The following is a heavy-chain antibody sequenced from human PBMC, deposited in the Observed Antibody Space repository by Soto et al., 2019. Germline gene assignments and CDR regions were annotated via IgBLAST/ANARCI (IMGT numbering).Heavy chain of an antibody. CDR1: GYTFTSYG. Sequence: QVQLVQSGAEVKKPGASVKVSCKASGYTFTSYGISWVRQAPGQGLEGMGWISAYNGNTNYAQKLQGRVTMTTDTSTRTAYMELRRLRSDDTAVYYCASVSEEVVVAAHYYYYYYMDVWGKGTTVTVSS. D-gene: IGHD2-15*01. CDR2: ISAYNGNT. V-gene: IGHV1-18*01. CDR3: ASVSEEVVVAAHYYYYYYMDV. J-gene: IGHJ6*03.